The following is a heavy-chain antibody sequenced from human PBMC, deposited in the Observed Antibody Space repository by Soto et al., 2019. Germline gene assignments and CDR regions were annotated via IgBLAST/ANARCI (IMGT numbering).Heavy chain of an antibody. V-gene: IGHV4-34*01. CDR1: GGSFSGYY. J-gene: IGHJ4*02. D-gene: IGHD2-2*01. CDR2: INHSGST. Sequence: SETLSLTCAVYGGSFSGYYWSWIRQPPGKGLEWIGEINHSGSTNYNPSIKSRVTISVDTSKNQFSLKLSSVTAADTAVYYSARGDIVVVPAAMSEPFDYWGQGTLVTVSS. CDR3: ARGDIVVVPAAMSEPFDY.